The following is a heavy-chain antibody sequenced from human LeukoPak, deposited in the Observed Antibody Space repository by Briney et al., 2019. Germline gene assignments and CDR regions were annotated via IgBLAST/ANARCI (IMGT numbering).Heavy chain of an antibody. CDR2: IKSKTDGGTT. D-gene: IGHD4-17*01. J-gene: IGHJ6*02. CDR1: GFTFSNAW. V-gene: IGHV3-15*01. Sequence: GGSPRLSCAASGFTFSNAWMSWVRQAPGKGLEWVGRIKSKTDGGTTDYAAPVKGRFTISRDDSKNTLYLQMNSLKTEDTAVYYCTTANGDSPVYYYYGMDVWGQGTTVTVSS. CDR3: TTANGDSPVYYYYGMDV.